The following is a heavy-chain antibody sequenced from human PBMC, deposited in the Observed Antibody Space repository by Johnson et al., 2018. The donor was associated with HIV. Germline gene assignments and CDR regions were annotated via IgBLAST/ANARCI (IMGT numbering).Heavy chain of an antibody. V-gene: IGHV3-30-3*01. D-gene: IGHD5-24*01. J-gene: IGHJ3*02. Sequence: QVQLVESGGGVVQPGRSLRLSCAASGFTFSSYAMHWVRQAPGKGLEWVAVISYDGSNKYYADSVKGRFTISRDNSKNTRYLQMNSLRAEETAVYYCAREPPVEMATHDAFDIWGQGTMVTVSS. CDR3: AREPPVEMATHDAFDI. CDR1: GFTFSSYA. CDR2: ISYDGSNK.